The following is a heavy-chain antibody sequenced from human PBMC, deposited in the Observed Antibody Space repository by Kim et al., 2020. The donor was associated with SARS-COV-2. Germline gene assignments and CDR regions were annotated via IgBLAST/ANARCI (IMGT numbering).Heavy chain of an antibody. CDR2: ISGDGGST. V-gene: IGHV3-43*02. CDR1: GFTFDDYA. Sequence: GGSLRLSCAASGFTFDDYAMHWVRQAPGKGLEWVSLISGDGGSTYYADSVKGRFTISRDNSKNSLYLQMNSLRTEDTALYYCANLDHYGSGSYSHVWGQGTLVTVSS. J-gene: IGHJ4*02. CDR3: ANLDHYGSGSYSHV. D-gene: IGHD3-10*01.